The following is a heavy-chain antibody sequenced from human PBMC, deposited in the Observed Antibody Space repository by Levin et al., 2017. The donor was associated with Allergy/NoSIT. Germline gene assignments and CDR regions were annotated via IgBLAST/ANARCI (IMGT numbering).Heavy chain of an antibody. J-gene: IGHJ4*02. D-gene: IGHD3-9*01. V-gene: IGHV4-39*01. Sequence: NPSETLPLTCTVSGGSISSSSYYWGWIRQPPGKGLEWIGSIYYSGSTYYNPSLKSRVTISVDTSKNQFSLKLSSVTAADTAVYYCASRSHYDILTGPAYYFDYWGQGTLVTVSS. CDR2: IYYSGST. CDR1: GGSISSSSYY. CDR3: ASRSHYDILTGPAYYFDY.